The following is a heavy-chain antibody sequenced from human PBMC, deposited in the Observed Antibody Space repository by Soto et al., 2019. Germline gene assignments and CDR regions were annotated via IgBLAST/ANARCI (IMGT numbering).Heavy chain of an antibody. CDR1: GGSVSSGSYY. CDR3: ARGSRVPAAIPWFDP. CDR2: IYYSGST. Sequence: PSETLSLTCTVSGGSVSSGSYYWSWIRQPPGKGLEWIGYIYYSGSTNYNPSLKSRVTISVDTSKNQFSLKLSSVTAADTAVYYCARGSRVPAAIPWFDPWGQGTLVTVSS. D-gene: IGHD2-2*01. J-gene: IGHJ5*02. V-gene: IGHV4-61*01.